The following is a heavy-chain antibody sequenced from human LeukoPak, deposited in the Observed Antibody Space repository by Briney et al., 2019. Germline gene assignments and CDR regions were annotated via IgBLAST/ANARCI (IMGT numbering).Heavy chain of an antibody. CDR2: IYYSGST. V-gene: IGHV4-30-4*08. Sequence: SETLSLSCTVSGGSISSGDYYRSWIRQPPGKGLEWIGYIYYSGSTYYNPSLKSRVTISVDTSKNQFSLKLSSVTAADTAVYYCARDRGRATWFDYWGQGTLVTVSS. J-gene: IGHJ4*02. CDR1: GGSISSGDYY. D-gene: IGHD1-26*01. CDR3: ARDRGRATWFDY.